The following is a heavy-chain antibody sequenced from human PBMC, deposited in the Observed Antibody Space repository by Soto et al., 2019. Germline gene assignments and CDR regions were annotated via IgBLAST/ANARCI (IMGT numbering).Heavy chain of an antibody. CDR2: ISCNGSNK. V-gene: IGHV3-11*04. CDR3: AKDVSRVRRLPLCAFHI. CDR1: GFTFSDYY. J-gene: IGHJ3*02. Sequence: GGSLRLSCAASGFTFSDYYMSWIRQAPGKGLEWVSYISCNGSNKYYADSVKGRFTISRDNSKNTLYLQMNSLRAEDTAVYYCAKDVSRVRRLPLCAFHICDQGTMVTLS. D-gene: IGHD6-25*01.